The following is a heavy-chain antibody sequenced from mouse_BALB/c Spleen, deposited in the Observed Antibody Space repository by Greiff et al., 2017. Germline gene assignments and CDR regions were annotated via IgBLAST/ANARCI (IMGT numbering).Heavy chain of an antibody. CDR1: GYTFTDYA. CDR3: ARGDYGRFAY. D-gene: IGHD1-1*02. V-gene: IGHV1S137*01. J-gene: IGHJ3*01. CDR2: ISTYYGDA. Sequence: QVQLKESGAELVRPGVSVKISCKGSGYTFTDYAMHWVKQSHAKSLEWIGVISTYYGDASYNQKFKGKATMTVDKSSSTAYMQLSSLTSENSAVYFCARGDYGRFAYWGQGTLVTVSA.